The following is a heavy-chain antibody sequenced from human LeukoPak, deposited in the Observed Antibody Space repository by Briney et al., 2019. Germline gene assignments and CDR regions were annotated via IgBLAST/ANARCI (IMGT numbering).Heavy chain of an antibody. CDR3: ARANGDYAPFDY. V-gene: IGHV4-30-2*01. J-gene: IGHJ4*02. Sequence: PSETLSLTCAVSGDSISSGGYSWNWIRQPPGKGLEWIGHIYHGGSTFYNSSLKSRVTISVDRSKNQFSLKLYSVTAADTAAYYCARANGDYAPFDYWGQGSLVTVSS. CDR1: GDSISSGGYS. D-gene: IGHD4-17*01. CDR2: IYHGGST.